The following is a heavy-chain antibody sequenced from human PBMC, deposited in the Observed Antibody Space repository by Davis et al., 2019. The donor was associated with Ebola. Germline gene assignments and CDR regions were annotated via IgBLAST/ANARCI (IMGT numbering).Heavy chain of an antibody. J-gene: IGHJ4*02. V-gene: IGHV3-21*01. CDR2: VNSPSNYI. CDR1: GFTFTSYT. D-gene: IGHD3-10*02. CDR3: ARDSGIFGDYYFDS. Sequence: PGGSLRLSCAASGFTFTSYTMYWVRQAPGKGLEWVSSVNSPSNYIYYADSVKGRFTISRDNAKNSVYLQMNSLRAEDTAVYYCARDSGIFGDYYFDSWDQGTLVTVSS.